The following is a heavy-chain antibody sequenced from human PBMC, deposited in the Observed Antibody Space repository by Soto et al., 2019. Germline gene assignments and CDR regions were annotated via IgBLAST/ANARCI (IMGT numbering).Heavy chain of an antibody. V-gene: IGHV4-59*01. D-gene: IGHD6-13*01. CDR1: GGSISSYY. J-gene: IGHJ6*02. CDR3: ARDLRIAGYYYYGMDV. CDR2: IYYSGST. Sequence: SETLSLTCAVSGGSISSYYWSWSRQPPGKGLEWIGYIYYSGSTNYNPSLKSRVTISVDTSKNQFSLKLSSVTAADTAVYYCARDLRIAGYYYYGMDVWGQGTTVTVSS.